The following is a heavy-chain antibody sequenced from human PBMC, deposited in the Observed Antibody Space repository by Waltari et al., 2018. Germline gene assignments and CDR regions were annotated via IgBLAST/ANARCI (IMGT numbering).Heavy chain of an antibody. J-gene: IGHJ4*02. V-gene: IGHV4-34*01. CDR1: GGSFSGYY. Sequence: QVQLQQWGAGLLKPSETLSLTCAVYGGSFSGYYWSWIRQPPGKGLEWIGEIKHSGSTNYNPSLKSRVTISVDTSKNQFSLKLSSVTAADTAVYYCASGYYLDYWGQGTLVTVSS. CDR3: ASGYYLDY. CDR2: IKHSGST.